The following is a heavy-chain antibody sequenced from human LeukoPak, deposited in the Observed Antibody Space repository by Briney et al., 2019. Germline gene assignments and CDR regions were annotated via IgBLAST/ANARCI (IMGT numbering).Heavy chain of an antibody. D-gene: IGHD3-10*01. CDR1: GFTVSSKY. CDR3: AKDLGGEGGSGFPGY. V-gene: IGHV3-23*01. J-gene: IGHJ4*02. CDR2: ISGSGGDT. Sequence: GGSLRLSCAASGFTVSSKYMSWVRQAPGKGLEWVSAISGSGGDTYYADSVKGRFTISRDNSKNTLYLRVNSLRVEDAAVYYCAKDLGGEGGSGFPGYWGQGTLVTVSS.